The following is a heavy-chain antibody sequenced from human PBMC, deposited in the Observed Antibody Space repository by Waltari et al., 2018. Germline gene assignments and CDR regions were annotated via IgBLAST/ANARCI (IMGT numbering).Heavy chain of an antibody. CDR2: IYYTGTT. Sequence: QLQLQESGPGLMKPSETLSLTCTVPAGSISRSSYYWGWIRQSPGKGLEWIASIYYTGTTYYNPTLESRVTISGDTSKNQFSLRLSSVTAADTAVYYCARHWKRNGYRFDPWGQGTLVTVSS. D-gene: IGHD5-12*01. V-gene: IGHV4-39*01. J-gene: IGHJ5*02. CDR3: ARHWKRNGYRFDP. CDR1: AGSISRSSYY.